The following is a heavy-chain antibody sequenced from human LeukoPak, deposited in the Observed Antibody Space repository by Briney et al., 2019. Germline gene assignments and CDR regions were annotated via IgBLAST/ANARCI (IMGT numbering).Heavy chain of an antibody. D-gene: IGHD3-22*01. J-gene: IGHJ5*02. CDR2: ISAYNGNT. Sequence: ASVKVSCKASGYTFTSYGISWVRQAPGQGLEWMGWISAYNGNTNYAQKLQGRVTMTTDTSTSTAYMELSRLRSDDTAVYYCARDHSSSGYYIWFDPWGQGTLVTVSS. CDR1: GYTFTSYG. CDR3: ARDHSSSGYYIWFDP. V-gene: IGHV1-18*01.